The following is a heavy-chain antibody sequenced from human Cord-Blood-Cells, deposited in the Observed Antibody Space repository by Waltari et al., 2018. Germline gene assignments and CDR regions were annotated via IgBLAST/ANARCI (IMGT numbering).Heavy chain of an antibody. V-gene: IGHV4-39*07. CDR3: ARPRYYDSSGYYY. CDR1: GGSISSSSYY. Sequence: QLQLQESGPALVKPSETLSLTCTVSGGSISSSSYYWGWIRQPPGKGLEWIGSIDYSGRTYYNPALKSRVTISVDTSKNLFSLKLSSVTAADTAVYYCARPRYYDSSGYYYWGQGTLVTVSS. CDR2: IDYSGRT. D-gene: IGHD3-22*01. J-gene: IGHJ4*02.